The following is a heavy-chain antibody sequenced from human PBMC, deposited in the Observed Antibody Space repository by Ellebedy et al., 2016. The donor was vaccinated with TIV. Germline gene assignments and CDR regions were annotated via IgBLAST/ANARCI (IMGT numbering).Heavy chain of an antibody. CDR3: ATDIDKNGGPH. CDR1: GYIFTELS. CDR2: FDPADDER. Sequence: GESLKISXKVSGYIFTELSMHWVRKAPGKGLEWMGGFDPADDERIYAQSFQGRITITEDTSTDTAYMELSSLTSEDTAIYYCATDIDKNGGPHWGQGTQVTVSS. D-gene: IGHD2-8*01. J-gene: IGHJ4*02. V-gene: IGHV1-24*01.